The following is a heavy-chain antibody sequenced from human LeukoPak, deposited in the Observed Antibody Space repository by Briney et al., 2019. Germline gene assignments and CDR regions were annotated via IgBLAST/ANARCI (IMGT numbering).Heavy chain of an antibody. Sequence: GASVKVSCKASGYTFTSYAMNWVRRAPGQGLEWMGWINTNTGNPTYAQGFTGRFVFSLDTSVSTAYLQISSLKAEDTAVYYCARDPPYCSSTSCSHYYYMDVWGKGTTVTVSS. V-gene: IGHV7-4-1*02. J-gene: IGHJ6*03. D-gene: IGHD2-2*01. CDR1: GYTFTSYA. CDR2: INTNTGNP. CDR3: ARDPPYCSSTSCSHYYYMDV.